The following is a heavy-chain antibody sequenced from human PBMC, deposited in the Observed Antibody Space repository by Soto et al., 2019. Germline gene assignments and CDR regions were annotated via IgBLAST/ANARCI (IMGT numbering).Heavy chain of an antibody. V-gene: IGHV1-69*18. D-gene: IGHD6-13*01. CDR3: SRGMPSPAAAYFYDGLNV. J-gene: IGHJ6*02. CDR1: GCAFNNYA. Sequence: QVQLVQSGAEVKRPGSSVKVSCKASGCAFNNYAIYWVRQAPGQGLEWLGTIVPVFPSVYYAPRFQGRLTITADGSDDTVYMMLTSLKSEDTAVYYCSRGMPSPAAAYFYDGLNVWGQGTSVTVSS. CDR2: IVPVFPSV.